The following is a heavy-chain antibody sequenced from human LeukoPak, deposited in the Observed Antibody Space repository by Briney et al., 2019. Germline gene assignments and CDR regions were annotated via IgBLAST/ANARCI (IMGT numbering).Heavy chain of an antibody. CDR3: ARGGIAAPRGYYYYYYMDV. V-gene: IGHV4-34*01. D-gene: IGHD6-13*01. CDR1: GGSFSGYY. CDR2: INHSGST. J-gene: IGHJ6*03. Sequence: SETLSLTCAVYGGSFSGYYWSWIRQPPGKGLEWIGEINHSGSTNYNPSLKSRVTISVETSKNQFSLKLSSVTAADTAVYYCARGGIAAPRGYYYYYYMDVWGKGTTVTVSS.